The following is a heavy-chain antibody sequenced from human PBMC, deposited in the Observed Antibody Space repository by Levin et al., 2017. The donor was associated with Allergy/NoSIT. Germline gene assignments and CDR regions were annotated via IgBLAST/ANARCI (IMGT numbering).Heavy chain of an antibody. CDR2: IYYSEST. D-gene: IGHD2-2*01. CDR1: GGSISSSSYY. V-gene: IGHV4-39*01. CDR3: ARTYCSTTRCYSRLDAFDI. Sequence: NPSETLSLTCTVSGGSISSSSYYWGWIRQPPGKGLEWIGTIYYSESTYYNPSLKSRVTISVDTSKNQFSLKLSSVTAADTAVYYCARTYCSTTRCYSRLDAFDIWGQGTMVTVSS. J-gene: IGHJ3*02.